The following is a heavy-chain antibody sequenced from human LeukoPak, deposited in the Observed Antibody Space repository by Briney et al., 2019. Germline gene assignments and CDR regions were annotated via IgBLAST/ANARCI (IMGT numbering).Heavy chain of an antibody. V-gene: IGHV3-48*03. CDR2: SSSGSTI. CDR1: GFTFSSYE. J-gene: IGHJ4*02. Sequence: GGSLRLSCAASGFTFSSYEMNWVRQAPGKVLEWFFSSSGSTIYYADSVKGRFTISRDNSKNTLYLQMNSLRAEDTAVYYCAREAYSGSYGGIDYFDYWGQGTLVTVSS. D-gene: IGHD1-26*01. CDR3: AREAYSGSYGGIDYFDY.